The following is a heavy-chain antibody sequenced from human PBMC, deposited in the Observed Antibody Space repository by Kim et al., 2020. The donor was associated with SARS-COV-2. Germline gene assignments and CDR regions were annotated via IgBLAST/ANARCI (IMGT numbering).Heavy chain of an antibody. CDR3: AKFLRFLEWSNDAFDI. J-gene: IGHJ3*02. D-gene: IGHD3-3*01. CDR2: ISGSGGST. V-gene: IGHV3-23*01. Sequence: GGSLRLSCAASGFTFSSYAMSWVRQAPGKGLEWVSAISGSGGSTYYADSVKGRFTISRDNSKNTLYLQMNSLRAEDTAVYYCAKFLRFLEWSNDAFDIWGQGTMVTVSS. CDR1: GFTFSSYA.